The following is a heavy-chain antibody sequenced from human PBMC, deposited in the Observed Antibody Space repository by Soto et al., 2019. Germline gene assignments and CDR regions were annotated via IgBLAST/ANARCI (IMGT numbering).Heavy chain of an antibody. J-gene: IGHJ6*02. D-gene: IGHD3-22*01. CDR1: GYSFTGYY. Sequence: QVQLVQSGAEVKKPGASVKVSCKASGYSFTGYYIHWVRQAPGQGPEWMGWINPDSGDTNFAQRFQGRVILTRDTSINTAYMDLRRLMSDDTAVYFCAKDHGKYHYDDTGRKYYYNGLDVWGQGTTVTVSS. CDR2: INPDSGDT. V-gene: IGHV1-2*02. CDR3: AKDHGKYHYDDTGRKYYYNGLDV.